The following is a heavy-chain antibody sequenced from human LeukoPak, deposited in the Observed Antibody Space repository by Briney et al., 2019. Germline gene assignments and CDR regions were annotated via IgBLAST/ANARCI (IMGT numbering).Heavy chain of an antibody. CDR3: ARPASRGVGRYFDL. CDR1: GFTFSNYA. D-gene: IGHD3-10*01. CDR2: LSGSGDNT. J-gene: IGHJ2*01. Sequence: GGSLRLSCAASGFTFSNYAKSWVRQAPGKGLEWVSALSGSGDNTYYADSVKGRFTISRDNSKNTLYLQMNSLRAEDTALYYCARPASRGVGRYFDLWGRGSLVTVSS. V-gene: IGHV3-23*01.